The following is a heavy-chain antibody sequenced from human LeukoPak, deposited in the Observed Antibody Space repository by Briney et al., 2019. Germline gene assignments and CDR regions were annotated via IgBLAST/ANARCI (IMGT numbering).Heavy chain of an antibody. J-gene: IGHJ4*02. CDR2: INDSGRT. V-gene: IGHV4-34*01. D-gene: IGHD3-22*01. CDR3: ASYYHDSSGYYQYYFDS. Sequence: PSETLSLTCAVYGESFSGYYWTWIRQPPGKGLEWIGEINDSGRTSCIPSLKSRVTISVDTSKNQFSLKLRSVAAADTAVYYCASYYHDSSGYYQYYFDSWGQGTLVTVSS. CDR1: GESFSGYY.